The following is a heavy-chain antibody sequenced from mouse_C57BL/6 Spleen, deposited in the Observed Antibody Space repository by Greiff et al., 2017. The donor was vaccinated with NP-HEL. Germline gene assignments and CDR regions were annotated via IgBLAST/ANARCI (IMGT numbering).Heavy chain of an antibody. CDR2: IYPGDGDT. V-gene: IGHV1-82*01. CDR1: GYAFSSSW. Sequence: VQLQQSGPELVKPGASVKISCKASGYAFSSSWMNWVKQRPGKGLEWIGRIYPGDGDTNYNGKFKGKATLTADKSPSTAYMQLSSLTSEDSAVYFCASNWYFDYWGQGTTLTVSS. D-gene: IGHD4-1*01. CDR3: ASNWYFDY. J-gene: IGHJ2*01.